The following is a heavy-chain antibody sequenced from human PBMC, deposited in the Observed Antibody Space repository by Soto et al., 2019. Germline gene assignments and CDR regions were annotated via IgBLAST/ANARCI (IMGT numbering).Heavy chain of an antibody. V-gene: IGHV3-53*01. CDR3: ARVGNWNLFDI. CDR2: IYSGGST. J-gene: IGHJ3*02. CDR1: GFTVSSNY. D-gene: IGHD1-20*01. Sequence: GGSLRLSCAASGFTVSSNYMSWVRQAPGKGLEWVSVIYSGGSTYYADSVKGRFTISRDNSKNTLYLQMNSLRAEDTAVYYCARVGNWNLFDIWGQGTMVTVSS.